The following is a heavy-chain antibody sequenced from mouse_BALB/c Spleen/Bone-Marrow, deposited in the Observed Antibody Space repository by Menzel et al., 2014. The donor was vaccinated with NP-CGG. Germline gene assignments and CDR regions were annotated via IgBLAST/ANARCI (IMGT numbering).Heavy chain of an antibody. Sequence: EVKVVDSGGGLVQPGGSRKLSCAASGFTFSSFGMHWVRQVPEKGLEWVAYISSGSSTIYYADTVKGRFTISRDNPKNTLFLQMTSLRSEDTAMYYCARSGYYGSSPYYAMDYWGQGTSVTVSS. CDR1: GFTFSSFG. D-gene: IGHD1-1*01. CDR2: ISSGSSTI. CDR3: ARSGYYGSSPYYAMDY. V-gene: IGHV5-17*02. J-gene: IGHJ4*01.